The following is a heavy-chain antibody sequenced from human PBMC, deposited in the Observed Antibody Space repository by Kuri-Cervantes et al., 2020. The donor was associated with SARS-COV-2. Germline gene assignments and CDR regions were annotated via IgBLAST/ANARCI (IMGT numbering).Heavy chain of an antibody. V-gene: IGHV3-11*01. CDR2: ISSTGSTI. CDR1: AFSFSDYY. J-gene: IGHJ4*02. D-gene: IGHD4-17*01. Sequence: GESLKISCAASAFSFSDYYMSWIRQAPGKGLEWVSYISSTGSTIYYADSVKGRFTISRDNSKSTLYLQMNSLRVEVTAVYYCASYPSYDYGDYVAVYYFDYWGQGTLVTVSS. CDR3: ASYPSYDYGDYVAVYYFDY.